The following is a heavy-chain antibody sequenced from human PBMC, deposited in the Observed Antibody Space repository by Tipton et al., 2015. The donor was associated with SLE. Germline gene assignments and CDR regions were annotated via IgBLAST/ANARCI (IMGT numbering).Heavy chain of an antibody. V-gene: IGHV4-59*01. J-gene: IGHJ4*02. CDR3: ASQLLSNFDY. CDR1: GGSISSYY. CDR2: IYYSGST. D-gene: IGHD5/OR15-5a*01. Sequence: LRLSCTVSGGSISSYYWSWIRQPPGKGLEWIGYIYYSGSTNYNPSLKSRVTISVDTSKNQFSLKLNSVTAADTAVYYCASQLLSNFDYWGQGTLVTVSS.